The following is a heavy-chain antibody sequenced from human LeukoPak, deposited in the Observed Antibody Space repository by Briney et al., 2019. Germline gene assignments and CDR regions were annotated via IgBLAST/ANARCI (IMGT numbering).Heavy chain of an antibody. CDR1: GGSISGSSYY. V-gene: IGHV4-39*01. CDR2: IYYSGST. J-gene: IGHJ4*02. D-gene: IGHD5-12*01. CDR3: ASLVRKSGYDF. Sequence: SETLSLTCTVSGGSISGSSYYWGWIRQPPGKGLEWIGSIYYSGSTYYNPSLKSRVTISVDTSKNQFSLKLSSVTAADTAVYYCASLVRKSGYDFWGQGTLVTVSS.